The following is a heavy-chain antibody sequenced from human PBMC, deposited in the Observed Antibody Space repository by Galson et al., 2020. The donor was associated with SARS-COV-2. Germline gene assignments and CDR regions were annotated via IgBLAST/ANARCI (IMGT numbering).Heavy chain of an antibody. CDR3: ASKTDSAYNSGWYFY. Sequence: GGSLRLSCVASGINLSNYRMIWVRQAPGKGLEYVSSISDSSSYISYAASVKGRFIISRDNARNSVYLQLNSLRVEDTAVYYCASKTDSAYNSGWYFYWGQGTLVTVAS. J-gene: IGHJ1*01. CDR2: ISDSSSYI. V-gene: IGHV3-21*01. D-gene: IGHD6-13*01. CDR1: GINLSNYR.